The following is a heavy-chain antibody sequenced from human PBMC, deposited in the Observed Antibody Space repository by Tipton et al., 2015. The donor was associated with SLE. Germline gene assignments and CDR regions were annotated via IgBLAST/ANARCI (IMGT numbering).Heavy chain of an antibody. J-gene: IGHJ4*02. V-gene: IGHV3-74*03. Sequence: GSLRLSCAASGFTFSAYWMHWFRQVPGKRPVWVSRIDADGSDTTYADSVKGRFTISRDNARNTLYLQLNSLRAEDTAVYYCVREDYDSSGHYLDFDFWGQGMLVTVSS. CDR2: IDADGSDT. CDR1: GFTFSAYW. CDR3: VREDYDSSGHYLDFDF. D-gene: IGHD3-22*01.